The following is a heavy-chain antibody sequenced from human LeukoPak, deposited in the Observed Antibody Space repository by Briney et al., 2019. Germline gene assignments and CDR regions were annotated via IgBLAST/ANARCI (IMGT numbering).Heavy chain of an antibody. Sequence: ASVKVSCKASGYTFTYYYIHCVRQAPGQGLEWMGWIGPKNGDTHYAQKFQGRLTMTRDTSITTAFIELSRLTSDDTAVYYCVRDHASSYDYWGQGTLVTVSS. V-gene: IGHV1-2*02. D-gene: IGHD1-26*01. CDR1: GYTFTYYY. CDR3: VRDHASSYDY. J-gene: IGHJ4*02. CDR2: IGPKNGDT.